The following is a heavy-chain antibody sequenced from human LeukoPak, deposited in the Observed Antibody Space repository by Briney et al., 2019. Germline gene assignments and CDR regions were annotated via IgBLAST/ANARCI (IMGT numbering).Heavy chain of an antibody. CDR2: FYPGDSGA. V-gene: IGHV5-51*01. CDR3: AAYGDSSYFQH. J-gene: IGHJ1*01. D-gene: IGHD4-17*01. Sequence: GESLRISRKGSGYSFTSYWIAWVRQMPGKGLEWMGVFYPGDSGARYSPSFQGQVTFSADKSISTAFLQWSSLKASDTALYYCAAYGDSSYFQHWGQGTLVTVSS. CDR1: GYSFTSYW.